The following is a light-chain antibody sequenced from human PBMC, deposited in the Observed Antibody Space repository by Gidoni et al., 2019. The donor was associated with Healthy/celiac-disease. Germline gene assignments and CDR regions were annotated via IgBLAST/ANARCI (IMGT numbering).Light chain of an antibody. J-gene: IGLJ2*01. Sequence: QSALTQPASVSGSPGQSITISCTGTSSDVGSYNYVSWYQQHQGKAPKLMMYDVSKRPSGVSNRFSGSKSGNTASLTISGLQAEDEAEYYCSSYTSSSTVVFGGGTKLTVL. CDR1: SSDVGSYNY. CDR2: DVS. CDR3: SSYTSSSTVV. V-gene: IGLV2-14*03.